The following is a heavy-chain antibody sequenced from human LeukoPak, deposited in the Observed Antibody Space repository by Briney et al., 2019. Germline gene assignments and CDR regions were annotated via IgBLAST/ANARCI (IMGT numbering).Heavy chain of an antibody. D-gene: IGHD3-3*01. J-gene: IGHJ4*02. Sequence: GGSLRLSCAASGFTFSSYAMSWVRQAPGKGLEWVSAISGSGGSTYYADSVKGRFTISRDNSKNTLYLQMKSLRAGDTAVYDCAKGPQGITIFGVVKYWGQGTLVTVSS. V-gene: IGHV3-23*01. CDR3: AKGPQGITIFGVVKY. CDR1: GFTFSSYA. CDR2: ISGSGGST.